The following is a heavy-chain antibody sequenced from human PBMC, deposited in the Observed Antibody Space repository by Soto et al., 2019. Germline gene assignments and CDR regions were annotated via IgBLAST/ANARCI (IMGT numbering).Heavy chain of an antibody. CDR2: TFNRGST. CDR1: GGAITSYY. D-gene: IGHD5-18*01. J-gene: IGHJ4*02. CDR3: ARDVGYSYGATFDY. Sequence: QVQLQESGPGLVKPSETLSLTCTVSGGAITSYYWNWIRRPAGKGLEWIGRTFNRGSTNYNPSLNSRVTMSLDTSKPQFSRTLTSVTAADTAAYYCARDVGYSYGATFDYWGQGILVTVSS. V-gene: IGHV4-4*07.